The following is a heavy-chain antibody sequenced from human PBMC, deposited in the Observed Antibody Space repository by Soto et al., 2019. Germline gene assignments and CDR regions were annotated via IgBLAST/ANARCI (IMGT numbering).Heavy chain of an antibody. J-gene: IGHJ6*02. CDR1: GYTFTSHA. CDR2: IDAGNGDT. D-gene: IGHD6-13*01. Sequence: ASVKVSCKASGYTFTSHALHWVRQAPGQRLERMGWIDAGNGDTKHSQKFQGSVTITRDTSASTAYLELSSLRSSDTAVYYCARVGPGYGSSYYYYGMDVWGQGTTVTVSS. V-gene: IGHV1-3*01. CDR3: ARVGPGYGSSYYYYGMDV.